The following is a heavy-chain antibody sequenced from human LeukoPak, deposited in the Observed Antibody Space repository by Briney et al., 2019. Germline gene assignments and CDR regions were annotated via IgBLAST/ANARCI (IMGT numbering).Heavy chain of an antibody. J-gene: IGHJ4*02. CDR2: VKSDGTGE. D-gene: IGHD3-10*01. V-gene: IGHV3-30*04. CDR3: ARDLGFGAPDDS. Sequence: GGSLRLSCAASGFTFNSYAMHWVRQAPGKGPEWVAGVKSDGTGELFADSVRGRFTLSRDNSKNAVYLQMNGLRSEDTAVYYCARDLGFGAPDDSWGQGTLVTVSS. CDR1: GFTFNSYA.